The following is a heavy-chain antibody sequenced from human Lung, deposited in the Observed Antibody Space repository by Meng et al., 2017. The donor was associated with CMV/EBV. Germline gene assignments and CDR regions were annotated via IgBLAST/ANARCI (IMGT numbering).Heavy chain of an antibody. D-gene: IGHD3-3*01. CDR3: TRETGETFWSGSHDS. Sequence: SETLSLXCTISGGSISSYYWSWIRQPPGKGLEWIGNIYYSGSANYNPSLKSPVTMSVDTSKNQFSLKLSSVTAADTAVYYCTRETGETFWSGSHDSWGQGXLVXVSS. CDR1: GGSISSYY. V-gene: IGHV4-59*01. J-gene: IGHJ4*02. CDR2: IYYSGSA.